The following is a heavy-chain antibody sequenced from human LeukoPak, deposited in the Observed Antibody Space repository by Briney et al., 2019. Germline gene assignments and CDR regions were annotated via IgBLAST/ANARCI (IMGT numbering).Heavy chain of an antibody. Sequence: SVKVSCKASGGTFSSYAISWVRQAPGQGLEWMGRIIPILGIANYAQKFQGRVTITADKSTSTAYMELSSLRSEDTAVYYCARVSSSSWYFRENWFDPWGQGTLVTVSS. CDR2: IIPILGIA. CDR1: GGTFSSYA. V-gene: IGHV1-69*04. D-gene: IGHD6-13*01. J-gene: IGHJ5*02. CDR3: ARVSSSSWYFRENWFDP.